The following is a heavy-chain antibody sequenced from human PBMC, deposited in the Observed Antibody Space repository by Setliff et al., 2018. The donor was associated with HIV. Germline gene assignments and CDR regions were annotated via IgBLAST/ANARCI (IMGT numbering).Heavy chain of an antibody. J-gene: IGHJ4*02. CDR3: AKDYYDFVWGSSLAY. Sequence: PGGSLRLSCAASGFSFSNYWMDWVRQVPGKGLEWVATIKKDGSEMYYVESVKGRFTISRDNSKNTLYLQMNSLRAEDTAVYYCAKDYYDFVWGSSLAYWGQGTLVTVSS. CDR1: GFSFSNYW. V-gene: IGHV3-7*03. CDR2: IKKDGSEM. D-gene: IGHD3-16*01.